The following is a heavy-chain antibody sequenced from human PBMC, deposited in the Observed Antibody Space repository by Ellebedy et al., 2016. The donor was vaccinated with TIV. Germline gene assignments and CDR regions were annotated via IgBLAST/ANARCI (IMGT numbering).Heavy chain of an antibody. CDR2: ISGSGGST. Sequence: GGSLRLSXAASGFTFSSYAMSWVRQAPGKGLEWVSAISGSGGSTYYADSVKGRFTISRDNSKNTLYLQMNSLRAEDTAVYYCAKDGLLWFGESPGYWGQGTLVTVSS. CDR3: AKDGLLWFGESPGY. D-gene: IGHD3-10*01. J-gene: IGHJ4*02. CDR1: GFTFSSYA. V-gene: IGHV3-23*01.